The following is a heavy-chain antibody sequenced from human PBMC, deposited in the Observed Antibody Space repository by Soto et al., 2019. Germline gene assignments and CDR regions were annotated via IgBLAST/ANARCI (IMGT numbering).Heavy chain of an antibody. CDR3: VRDDPGLGMDY. CDR1: GFTFSNFW. V-gene: IGHV3-74*01. CDR2: INSDGSDS. Sequence: GGSLRLSCAASGFTFSNFWMHWVRQAPGKGLVWVSHINSDGSDSTYADSVKSRFTISRDNAKNTLYLQMNSLRAEDTAVYFCVRDDPGLGMDYWGLGTLVTVSS. D-gene: IGHD1-26*01. J-gene: IGHJ4*02.